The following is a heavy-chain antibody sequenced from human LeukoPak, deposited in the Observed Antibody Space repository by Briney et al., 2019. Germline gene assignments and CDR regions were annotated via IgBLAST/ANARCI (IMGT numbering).Heavy chain of an antibody. CDR2: VYYRGAT. CDR3: ATGSSIYHYYYYMDV. D-gene: IGHD2/OR15-2a*01. J-gene: IGHJ6*03. Sequence: PSETLSLTCTVSGGSISSGSYYYGWIRQPPGKGLEWVGSVYYRGATYNSPSLESRVTISVDTSKSQFSLRLSSVTAADTAVYYCATGSSIYHYYYYMDVWGKGTTVTVSS. V-gene: IGHV4-39*01. CDR1: GGSISSGSYY.